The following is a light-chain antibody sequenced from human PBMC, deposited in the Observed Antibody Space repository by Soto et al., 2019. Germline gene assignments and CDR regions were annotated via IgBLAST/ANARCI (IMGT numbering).Light chain of an antibody. Sequence: IKMTIKTSSLSASVGERVTLTCRESQSISSYINWYQQKPGKAPKLLIYAASSLQSGVPSRFSGSGSGTDFTLTISSLQPEDFATYYCQQSYSTPGWRFGEGTKVDIK. CDR3: QQSYSTPGWR. CDR1: QSISSY. CDR2: AAS. V-gene: IGKV1-39*01. J-gene: IGKJ1*01.